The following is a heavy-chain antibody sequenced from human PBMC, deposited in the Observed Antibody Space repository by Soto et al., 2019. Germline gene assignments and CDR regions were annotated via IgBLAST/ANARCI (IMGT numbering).Heavy chain of an antibody. V-gene: IGHV3-64D*06. CDR1: GFPFRTYA. D-gene: IGHD6-6*01. CDR2: ISNNGGST. CDR3: VKAGGAYSSSSFWFDL. J-gene: IGHJ5*02. Sequence: GESLKISCSASGFPFRTYAMHWVRQAPGKGLEYVAAISNNGGSTYSSDSVKGRITISRDNSKNTLYLQMTSLRVEDTAIYYCVKAGGAYSSSSFWFDLWGQGTLVTVSS.